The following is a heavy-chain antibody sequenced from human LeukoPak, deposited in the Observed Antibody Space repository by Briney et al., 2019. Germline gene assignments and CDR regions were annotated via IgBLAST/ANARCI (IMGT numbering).Heavy chain of an antibody. CDR3: ARAAYYYYYMDV. J-gene: IGHJ6*03. CDR1: GGTFSSYA. Sequence: EASVKVSCKASGGTFSSYAISWVRQAPGQGLEWMGGIIPIFGTANYAQKSQGRVTITTDESTSTAYMELSSLRSEDTAVYYCARAAYYYYYMDVWGKGTTVTVSS. V-gene: IGHV1-69*05. CDR2: IIPIFGTA.